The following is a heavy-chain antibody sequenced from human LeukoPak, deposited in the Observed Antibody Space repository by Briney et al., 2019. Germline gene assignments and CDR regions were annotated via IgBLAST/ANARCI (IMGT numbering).Heavy chain of an antibody. CDR1: GFTFSSYA. J-gene: IGHJ4*02. CDR3: ARDYGGNDY. V-gene: IGHV3-30-3*01. D-gene: IGHD4-23*01. Sequence: PGRSLRLSCAASGFTFSSYAMHWVRQAPGKGLEWVAVISYDGSNKYYAGSVKGRFTISRDNSKNTLYLQMNSLRAEDTAVYYCARDYGGNDYWGQGTLVTVSS. CDR2: ISYDGSNK.